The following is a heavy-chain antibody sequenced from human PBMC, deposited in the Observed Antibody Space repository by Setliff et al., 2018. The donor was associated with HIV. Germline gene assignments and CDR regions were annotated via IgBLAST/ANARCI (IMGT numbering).Heavy chain of an antibody. Sequence: ASVMVSCKASGYSFPDFFIHWVRQAPGQGLEWMGWISPRIGDTRIAKTFRGRVTMTRDTSLNTASVEVSGLRSDDTAVYFCARQLSNSLDFWGQGTLVTVSS. CDR2: ISPRIGDT. CDR1: GYSFPDFF. D-gene: IGHD7-27*01. J-gene: IGHJ4*02. V-gene: IGHV1-2*02. CDR3: ARQLSNSLDF.